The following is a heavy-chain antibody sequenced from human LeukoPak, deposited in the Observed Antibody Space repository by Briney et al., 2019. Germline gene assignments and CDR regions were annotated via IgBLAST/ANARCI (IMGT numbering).Heavy chain of an antibody. D-gene: IGHD2-15*01. CDR2: MIGSVGTT. CDR1: GFTFSSYA. CDR3: ATAPRVAADFDY. Sequence: PGGSLRLSCAASGFTFSSYAMSSVRQAPGKGLEWVSTMIGSVGTTYSADSVKGRFTISRDNSKNTLYLQMNSLRAEDTAVYCCATAPRVAADFDYWGQGTLVTVSS. J-gene: IGHJ4*02. V-gene: IGHV3-23*01.